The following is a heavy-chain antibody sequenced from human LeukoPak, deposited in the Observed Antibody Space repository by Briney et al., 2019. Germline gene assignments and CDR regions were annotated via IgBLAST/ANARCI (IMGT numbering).Heavy chain of an antibody. CDR2: ITGVGDNT. V-gene: IGHV3-23*01. D-gene: IGHD5-24*01. CDR3: AKDRTPDGFYSIDF. J-gene: IGHJ4*02. CDR1: GFTFSSYA. Sequence: GGSLRLTCAASGFTFSSYAMIWVRQAPGKGLEWVSTITGVGDNTFYADSVKGRFTISRDNSKNTLYLQMNNLRADDTAVYYCAKDRTPDGFYSIDFWGQGSLVTVSS.